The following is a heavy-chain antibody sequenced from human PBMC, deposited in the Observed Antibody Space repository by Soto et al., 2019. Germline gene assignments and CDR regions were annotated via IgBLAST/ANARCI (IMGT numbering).Heavy chain of an antibody. Sequence: EVQLVESGGGLVQPGGSLRLSCAASGFTVSNSYMSWVRQAPGKGLEWVSVIYSGGSTYYADSVKGRFTISRDNSKNTQYLQMNSLRAEDTAVYYCARGLRSYGYFDYWGQGTLVTVSS. J-gene: IGHJ4*02. V-gene: IGHV3-66*01. CDR2: IYSGGST. CDR3: ARGLRSYGYFDY. CDR1: GFTVSNSY. D-gene: IGHD5-18*01.